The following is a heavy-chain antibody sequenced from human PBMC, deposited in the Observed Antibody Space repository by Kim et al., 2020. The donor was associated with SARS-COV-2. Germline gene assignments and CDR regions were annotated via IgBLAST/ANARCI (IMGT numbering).Heavy chain of an antibody. CDR1: DVSISNHY. CDR2: VSTDGRT. CDR3: ARGEDRIGSFFFDY. D-gene: IGHD1-26*01. V-gene: IGHV4-4*07. Sequence: SETLSLTCTVSDVSISNHYWHLIRQSAGGGLEWIGRVSTDGRTNYNPSLKSRISMSVDTSKNQYSLKLTSMTDADTAVYYCARGEDRIGSFFFDYWGQG. J-gene: IGHJ4*02.